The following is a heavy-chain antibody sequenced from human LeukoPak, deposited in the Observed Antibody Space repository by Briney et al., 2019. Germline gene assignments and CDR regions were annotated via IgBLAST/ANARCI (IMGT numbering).Heavy chain of an antibody. CDR2: ISSEGDNK. D-gene: IGHD7-27*01. J-gene: IGHJ4*02. CDR1: GFTFNYYA. Sequence: PGRSLRLSCAASGFTFNYYALHWVRQAPGKGLEWVASISSEGDNKHYLESVKGRFTISRDNAENSLYLQMNSLRDEDTAVYYCAKTGERDYWGRGTLVTVSS. V-gene: IGHV3-30-3*02. CDR3: AKTGERDY.